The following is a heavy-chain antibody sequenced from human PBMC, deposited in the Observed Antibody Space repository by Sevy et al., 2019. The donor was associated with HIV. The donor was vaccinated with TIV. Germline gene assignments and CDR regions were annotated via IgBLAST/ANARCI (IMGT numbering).Heavy chain of an antibody. CDR2: IYPGDSDT. CDR3: ARQVPSYYYDSSGYYYLNWFDP. CDR1: GYNFTSYW. Sequence: GESLKISCKGSGYNFTSYWIGWVRQMPGKGLEWMGIIYPGDSDTRYSPSFQGQVTISADKSISTAYLQWSSLKASDTAMYYCARQVPSYYYDSSGYYYLNWFDPWGQGTLVTVSS. D-gene: IGHD3-22*01. J-gene: IGHJ5*02. V-gene: IGHV5-51*01.